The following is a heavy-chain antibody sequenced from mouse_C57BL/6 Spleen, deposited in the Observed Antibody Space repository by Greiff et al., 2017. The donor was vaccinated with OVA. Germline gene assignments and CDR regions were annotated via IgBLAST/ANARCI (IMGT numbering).Heavy chain of an antibody. CDR1: GYTFTSYW. CDR2: IDPSDSET. V-gene: IGHV1-52*01. Sequence: QVQLQQPGAELVRPGSSVKLSCKASGYTFTSYWMHWVKQRPIQGLEWIGNIDPSDSETHYNQKFKDKATLTVDKSSSTAYMQLSSLTSEDSAVYYCARPYSNHEGYYFDYWGQGTTLTVSS. D-gene: IGHD2-5*01. J-gene: IGHJ2*01. CDR3: ARPYSNHEGYYFDY.